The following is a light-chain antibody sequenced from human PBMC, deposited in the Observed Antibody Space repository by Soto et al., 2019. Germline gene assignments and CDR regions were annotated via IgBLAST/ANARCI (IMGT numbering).Light chain of an antibody. J-gene: IGKJ2*01. Sequence: EIVLTQSPGTLSLSPGERATLSCRASQSVSSSYLAWYQQKPGQAPRLLIYGASSRATGIPDRFSGSGSGTDCTLTISRLEPEDFAVYYCQQYGSSTGYTFGQGTTLEIK. CDR1: QSVSSSY. CDR3: QQYGSSTGYT. V-gene: IGKV3-20*01. CDR2: GAS.